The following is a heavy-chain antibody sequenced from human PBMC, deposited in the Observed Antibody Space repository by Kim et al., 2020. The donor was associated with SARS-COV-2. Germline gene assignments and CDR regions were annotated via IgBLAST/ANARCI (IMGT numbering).Heavy chain of an antibody. Sequence: GGSLRLSCAASGFTFSSPAMSWVRQLPGKGLEWVSLITDSGTRTYYADSVRGRFTISRDNSKNTLYLEMNSLRAEDTALYYCAKSLSGSYSFDYWGQGTL. J-gene: IGHJ4*02. CDR3: AKSLSGSYSFDY. CDR2: ITDSGTRT. CDR1: GFTFSSPA. V-gene: IGHV3-23*01. D-gene: IGHD1-26*01.